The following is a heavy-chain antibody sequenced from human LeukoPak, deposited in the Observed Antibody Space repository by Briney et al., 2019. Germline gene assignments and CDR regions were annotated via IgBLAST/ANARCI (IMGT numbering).Heavy chain of an antibody. J-gene: IGHJ4*02. CDR2: IYYSGST. CDR1: GGSISSYY. Sequence: SETLSLTCTVSGGSISSYYWSWIRQPPGKGLEWIWYIYYSGSTNYNPSLKSRVTISVDTSKNQFSLKLSSVTAADTAVYYCASAGVYYGSGSYYLSFDYWGQGTLVTVSS. V-gene: IGHV4-59*01. CDR3: ASAGVYYGSGSYYLSFDY. D-gene: IGHD3-10*01.